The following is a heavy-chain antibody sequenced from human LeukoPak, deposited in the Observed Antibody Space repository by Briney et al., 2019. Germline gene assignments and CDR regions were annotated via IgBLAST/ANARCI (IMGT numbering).Heavy chain of an antibody. CDR1: GFNFNRYW. V-gene: IGHV3-7*05. J-gene: IGHJ4*02. D-gene: IGHD3-10*01. CDR2: INEDGRKI. Sequence: PGESLKISCEASGFNFNRYWMTWVRQAPGKGLEWVADINEDGRKIYYVDSVKGRFTISRDNAKNSLSLQLNTLRAEDTAVYYCARWNDVSGRWLLDYWGQGTLVTVSS. CDR3: ARWNDVSGRWLLDY.